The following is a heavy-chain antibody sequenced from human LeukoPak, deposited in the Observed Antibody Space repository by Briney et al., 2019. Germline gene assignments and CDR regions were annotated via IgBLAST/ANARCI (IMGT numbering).Heavy chain of an antibody. CDR2: ITTGGPNT. V-gene: IGHV3-23*01. Sequence: GGSLRLSCTASGFTFSSYTMSWVRQAPGKGLKWVSTITTGGPNTYYADSVKGRFTVSRDDSKNTLYLQVNSLRAEDTAVYYCAKDGGLWVSAHWGDSWGRGTLVTVSS. J-gene: IGHJ4*02. CDR3: AKDGGLWVSAHWGDS. D-gene: IGHD7-27*01. CDR1: GFTFSSYT.